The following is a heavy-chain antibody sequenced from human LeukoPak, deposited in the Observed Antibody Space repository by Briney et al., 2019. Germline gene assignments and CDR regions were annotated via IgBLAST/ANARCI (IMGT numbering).Heavy chain of an antibody. Sequence: GGSLRLSCAASGFTFSNSAMSWVRQAPGKGPEWVSAVSSSGAYTYNADSVKGRFTVSRDNSKNTLYLQMNSLRAEDTAVYYCASRDPSSWYVYWGQGTLVTVSS. D-gene: IGHD6-13*01. CDR2: VSSSGAYT. CDR3: ASRDPSSWYVY. V-gene: IGHV3-23*01. J-gene: IGHJ4*02. CDR1: GFTFSNSA.